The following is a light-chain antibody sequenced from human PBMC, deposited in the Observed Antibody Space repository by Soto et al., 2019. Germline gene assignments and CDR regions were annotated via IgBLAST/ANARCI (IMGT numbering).Light chain of an antibody. CDR3: QQYHNPPIT. CDR2: GVS. J-gene: IGKJ5*01. CDR1: QSVSSNY. Sequence: GVTQSPGTLSLSPGERATLSCRASQSVSSNYLAWYQQIPGQAPRLLIYGVSSRAAGIPDRFSGSGSGTDFTLTINRLEPEDFAVYYCQQYHNPPITFGQGTRLEIK. V-gene: IGKV3-20*01.